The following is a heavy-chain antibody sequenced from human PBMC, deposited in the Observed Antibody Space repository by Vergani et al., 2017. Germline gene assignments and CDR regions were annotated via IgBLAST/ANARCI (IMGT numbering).Heavy chain of an antibody. J-gene: IGHJ3*02. CDR3: ARGGFVVVPAAMLVDAFDI. V-gene: IGHV4-39*07. D-gene: IGHD2-2*01. Sequence: QLQLQESGPGLVKPSETLSLTCTVSGGSISSSSYYWGWIRQPPGKGLEWIGSIYYSGSTYYNPSLKSRVTISVDRSKNQFSLKLSSVTAADTAVYYCARGGFVVVPAAMLVDAFDIWGQGTMVTVSS. CDR2: IYYSGST. CDR1: GGSISSSSYY.